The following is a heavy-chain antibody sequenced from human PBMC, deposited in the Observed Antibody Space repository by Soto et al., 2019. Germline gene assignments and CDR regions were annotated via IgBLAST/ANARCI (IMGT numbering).Heavy chain of an antibody. V-gene: IGHV1-69*06. Sequence: QVQLVQSGAEVKTPGSSVKVSCQASGGTFNSYSIDWLRQAPGQGFEWMGGIIPMSGRPNYAQRFQGRVTFSADKSTNTVHMEVNSLTHEDTAVYYCTRRGRQSANWFDPWGQGTLVTVSS. CDR1: GGTFNSYS. CDR2: IIPMSGRP. J-gene: IGHJ5*02. CDR3: TRRGRQSANWFDP.